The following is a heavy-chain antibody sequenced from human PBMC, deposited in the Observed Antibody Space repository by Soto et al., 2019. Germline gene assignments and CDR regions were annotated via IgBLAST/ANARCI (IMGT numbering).Heavy chain of an antibody. V-gene: IGHV1-2*01. Sequence: QLHLVQSGAVVKKPGASVTVSCSASGYPVTAYYMHWVRQAPGRGLEWMGGINPATGAAKYTQTFQGRVTPTGDTFTSTVFIEVSGPTSEDPAVFYCARGGGVGVAGSAAFDMWGQGTLVTVSS. CDR3: ARGGGVGVAGSAAFDM. CDR2: INPATGAA. J-gene: IGHJ3*02. D-gene: IGHD3-3*01. CDR1: GYPVTAYY.